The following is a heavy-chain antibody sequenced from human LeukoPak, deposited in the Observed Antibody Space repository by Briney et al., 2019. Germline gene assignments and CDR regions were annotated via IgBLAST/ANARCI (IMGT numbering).Heavy chain of an antibody. CDR2: ISGSGGST. J-gene: IGHJ3*02. CDR1: GFTFSSYA. CDR3: ARAYYYGSGSLYAFDI. D-gene: IGHD3-10*01. Sequence: GGSLRLSCAASGFTFSSYAMSWVRQAPGKGLEWVSAISGSGGSTYYADSVKGRFTISRDNSKNTLYLQMNSLRAEDTAVYYCARAYYYGSGSLYAFDIWGQGTMVTVSS. V-gene: IGHV3-23*01.